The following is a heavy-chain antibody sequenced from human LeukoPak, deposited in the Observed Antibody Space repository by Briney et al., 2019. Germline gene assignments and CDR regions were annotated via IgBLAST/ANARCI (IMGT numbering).Heavy chain of an antibody. J-gene: IGHJ4*02. V-gene: IGHV3-23*01. CDR2: INGSGDDT. CDR3: AKSDCGSDGCKLLNY. Sequence: TGGSLRRSCAVSGFLFSHYTMTWVRQGPGKGLEWVSSINGSGDDTLYADSVMGRFTISRDNAKNTVSLQMNNLRAEDTAVYYCAKSDCGSDGCKLLNYWGQGTLVIASS. D-gene: IGHD3-10*01. CDR1: GFLFSHYT.